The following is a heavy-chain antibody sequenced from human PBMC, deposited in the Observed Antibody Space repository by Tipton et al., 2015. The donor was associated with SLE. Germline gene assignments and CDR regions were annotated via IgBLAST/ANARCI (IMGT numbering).Heavy chain of an antibody. D-gene: IGHD3-22*01. V-gene: IGHV3-53*05. J-gene: IGHJ3*01. CDR1: GFTVSSNY. CDR2: VYTAGDT. Sequence: SLRLSCEVSGFTVSSNYMSWVRQAPGKGLEWVSIVYTAGDTFYADSVKGRFTISRDNSKNTLSLQMNSLSAEDTATYYCAKAQHYYDSSAAFDVWGQGTKVSVSS. CDR3: AKAQHYYDSSAAFDV.